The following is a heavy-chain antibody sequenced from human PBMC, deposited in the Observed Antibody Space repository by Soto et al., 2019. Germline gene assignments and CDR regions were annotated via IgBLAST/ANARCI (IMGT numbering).Heavy chain of an antibody. V-gene: IGHV3-49*03. Sequence: LSCTASGFTFGDYAMSWFRQAPGXGLEWXXXXQTXXXGXXXEYAASVKGRFTISRDDSKSIAYLQMNSLRAEDTAVYYCVXXXXXXXXXXXXXDXXGXGTLVTVSS. CDR2: XQTXXXGXXX. CDR3: VXXXXXXXXXXXXXDX. J-gene: IGHJ5*01. CDR1: GFTFGDYA.